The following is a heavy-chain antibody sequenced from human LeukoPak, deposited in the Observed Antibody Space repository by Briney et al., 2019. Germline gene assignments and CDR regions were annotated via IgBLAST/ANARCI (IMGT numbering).Heavy chain of an antibody. CDR1: GFTFSSYG. CDR3: AKGGSYCSSTSCYFPY. J-gene: IGHJ4*02. D-gene: IGHD2-2*01. Sequence: PGGSLRLSCAASGFTFSSYGMHWVRQAPGKGLEWVAVIWYDGSNKYYADSVKGRFTISRDNSKNTLYLQMNSLRAEDTAVYYCAKGGSYCSSTSCYFPYWGQGTLVTVSS. V-gene: IGHV3-33*06. CDR2: IWYDGSNK.